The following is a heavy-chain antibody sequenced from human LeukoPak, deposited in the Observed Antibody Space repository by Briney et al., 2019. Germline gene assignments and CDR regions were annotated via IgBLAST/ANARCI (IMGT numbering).Heavy chain of an antibody. V-gene: IGHV1-18*01. CDR2: ISVNNGDT. D-gene: IGHD3-22*01. Sequence: ASVTVSCKASGYTFTGYGITWVRQAPGQGLECMGWISVNNGDTNYAQKLQGRVTITTETSTSAAYMEMRSLRSDDTAVYYCASNTGSDGSGYAFWGQGTLVTVSS. CDR3: ASNTGSDGSGYAF. J-gene: IGHJ4*02. CDR1: GYTFTGYG.